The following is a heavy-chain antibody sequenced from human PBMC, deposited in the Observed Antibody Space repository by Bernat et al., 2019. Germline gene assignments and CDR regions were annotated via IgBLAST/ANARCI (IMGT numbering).Heavy chain of an antibody. V-gene: IGHV1-18*01. J-gene: IGHJ4*02. Sequence: QVQLVQSGAEVKKPGASVKVSCKASGYTFTSYGISWVRQAPGQGLEWMGWISAYNGNTNYAQKLQGRVTMTTDTSTSTAYMELRSLRSDDTAVYYCASGPLLRPFIAARLNYFDYWGQGTLVTVSS. CDR3: ASGPLLRPFIAARLNYFDY. D-gene: IGHD6-6*01. CDR1: GYTFTSYG. CDR2: ISAYNGNT.